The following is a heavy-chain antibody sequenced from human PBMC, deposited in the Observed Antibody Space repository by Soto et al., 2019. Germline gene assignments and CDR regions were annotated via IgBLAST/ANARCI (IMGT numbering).Heavy chain of an antibody. D-gene: IGHD3-16*02. CDR2: INHSGST. CDR3: ARAGSYYDYVWGSYRYPNFDY. V-gene: IGHV4-34*01. Sequence: SETLSLNCAVYGGSFSGYYWSWIRQPPGKGLEWIGEINHSGSTNYNPSLKSRVTISVDTSKNQFSLKLSSVTAADTAVYYCARAGSYYDYVWGSYRYPNFDYWGQGTLVTVSS. J-gene: IGHJ4*02. CDR1: GGSFSGYY.